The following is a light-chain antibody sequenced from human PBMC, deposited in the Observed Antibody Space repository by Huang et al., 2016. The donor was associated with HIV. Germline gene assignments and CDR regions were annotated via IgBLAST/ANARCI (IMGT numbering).Light chain of an antibody. CDR1: QSLLHSDVKNY. Sequence: NQTPLSLSVTPGQPASISCKSSQSLLHSDVKNYLYWYVQKPGHSPQRLIYEVSNRCSGGPDRFIGSGSGTSFTLMISRVEADDVGVYYCMQGIHLSSPFGGGTKIEI. J-gene: IGKJ4*01. CDR2: EVS. CDR3: MQGIHLSSP. V-gene: IGKV2-29*02.